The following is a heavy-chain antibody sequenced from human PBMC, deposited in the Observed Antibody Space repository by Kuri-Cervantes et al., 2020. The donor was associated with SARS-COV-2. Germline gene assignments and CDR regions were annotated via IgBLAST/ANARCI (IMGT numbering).Heavy chain of an antibody. Sequence: ESLKISCTVSGGSVSSYYWSWIRQPPGKGLEWIGYIYYSGSTNYNPSLKSRVTISVDTSKNQFSLKLSSVTAADTAVYYCARGRPAYYDFWSGYRAQGNYYDSSGYYYVSDAFDIWGQGTMVTVSS. V-gene: IGHV4-59*02. D-gene: IGHD3-22*01. CDR1: GGSVSSYY. J-gene: IGHJ3*02. CDR2: IYYSGST. CDR3: ARGRPAYYDFWSGYRAQGNYYDSSGYYYVSDAFDI.